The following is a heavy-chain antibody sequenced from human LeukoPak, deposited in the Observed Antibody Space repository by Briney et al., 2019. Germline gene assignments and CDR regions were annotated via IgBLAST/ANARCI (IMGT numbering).Heavy chain of an antibody. CDR2: ISGSGGST. J-gene: IGHJ4*02. V-gene: IGHV3-23*01. Sequence: GGSLRLSCAASGFTFSSYAMSCVREAPGKGLEWVSAISGSGGSTYYADPVKGRFTISRDNSKNTLYLQMNSLRAEDTAVYYCAKIVGATILPGYFDYWGQGTLVTVSS. CDR1: GFTFSSYA. CDR3: AKIVGATILPGYFDY. D-gene: IGHD1-26*01.